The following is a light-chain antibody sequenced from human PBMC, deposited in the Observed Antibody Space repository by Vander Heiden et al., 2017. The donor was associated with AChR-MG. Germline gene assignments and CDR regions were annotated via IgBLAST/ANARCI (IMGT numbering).Light chain of an antibody. V-gene: IGLV6-57*03. CDR2: EDN. CDR1: GGSIASNY. Sequence: FVLPQPHSVSASPGKTVTISCTRSGGSIASNYVQWYQQRPGSATTTVIFEDNHRPSGVPDRVSGSIDSSSNSASLIISGLKTEDEADYYCQSYDDTNHGVFGGGTKLTVL. CDR3: QSYDDTNHGV. J-gene: IGLJ2*01.